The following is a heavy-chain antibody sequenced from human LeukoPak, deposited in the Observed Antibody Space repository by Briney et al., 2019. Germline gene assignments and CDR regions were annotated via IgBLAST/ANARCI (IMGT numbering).Heavy chain of an antibody. J-gene: IGHJ6*02. V-gene: IGHV3-48*02. Sequence: GGSLRLSCAASGLTFINHNIYWVRQAPGKGLEWVSYISGRSSTTYYADSVKGRFTISRDSGKNSLYLQMNSLRDEDTAVYYCASQVRAGGGMDVWGQGATVTVSS. CDR1: GLTFINHN. CDR2: ISGRSSTT. D-gene: IGHD1-26*01. CDR3: ASQVRAGGGMDV.